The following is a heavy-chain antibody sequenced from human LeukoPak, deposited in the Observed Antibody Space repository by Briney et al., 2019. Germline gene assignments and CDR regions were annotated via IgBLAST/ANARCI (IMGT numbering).Heavy chain of an antibody. V-gene: IGHV3-7*01. D-gene: IGHD4-23*01. CDR3: AREEYGGPAGWSDP. CDR2: IKQDGSEK. J-gene: IGHJ5*02. CDR1: GFTFSSYW. Sequence: GGSLRLSCAASGFTFSSYWMSWVRQAPGKGLEWVANIKQDGSEKYYVDSVKGRFTISRDNAKNSLYLQMNSLRAEDTAVYYCAREEYGGPAGWSDPWGQGTLVTVSS.